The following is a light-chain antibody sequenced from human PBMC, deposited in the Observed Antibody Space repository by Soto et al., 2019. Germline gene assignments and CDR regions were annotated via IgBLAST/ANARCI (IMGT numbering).Light chain of an antibody. CDR2: DVT. V-gene: IGLV2-11*01. Sequence: QLVLTQPRSVSGSPGQSVTISCTGTSDNVGTYNYVSWYQQHPGQAPKLMIYDVTKRPSGVPDRFSGSKSGNTASLTISGLQAEDEADYYCFSYAGYYTLLFGGGTKLTVL. CDR3: FSYAGYYTLL. CDR1: SDNVGTYNY. J-gene: IGLJ2*01.